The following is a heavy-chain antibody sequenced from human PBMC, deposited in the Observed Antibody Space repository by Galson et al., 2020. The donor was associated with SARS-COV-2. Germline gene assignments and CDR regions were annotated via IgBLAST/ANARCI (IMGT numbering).Heavy chain of an antibody. CDR3: AREWPSISLIFDS. CDR2: ISYDGSNK. V-gene: IGHV3-30*01. D-gene: IGHD5-12*01. CDR1: GFTFSSYA. J-gene: IGHJ4*02. Sequence: GESLKISCAASGFTFSSYAMHWVRQAPGKGLEWVAVISYDGSNKYYADSVKGRFTISRDNSKNTLYLQMNSLRAEDTAVYYCAREWPSISLIFDSWGQGTLVTVSS.